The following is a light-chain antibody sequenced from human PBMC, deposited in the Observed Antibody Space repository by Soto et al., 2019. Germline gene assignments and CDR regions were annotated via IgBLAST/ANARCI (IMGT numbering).Light chain of an antibody. CDR2: DAS. V-gene: IGKV3-11*01. J-gene: IGKJ1*01. Sequence: EIVLTQSPATLSLSPGEGATLSCRASQSVSSYLAWYQQKPGQAPRLLIYDASNRATGIPARFSGSGSGTDFTLTIGSLEPEDFAIYYCQQRSNWPRTFGQGTKVEIK. CDR1: QSVSSY. CDR3: QQRSNWPRT.